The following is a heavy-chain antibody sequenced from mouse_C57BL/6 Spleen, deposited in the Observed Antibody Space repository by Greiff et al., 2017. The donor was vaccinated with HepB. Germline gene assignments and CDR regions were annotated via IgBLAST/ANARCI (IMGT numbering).Heavy chain of an antibody. J-gene: IGHJ3*01. Sequence: EVQLVESGGGLVQPGGSLKLSCAASGFTFSDYYMYWVRQTPEKRLEWVAYISNGGGSTYYPDTVKGRFTISRDNAKNTLYLQMSRLKSEDTAMYYCARHGYYDSLFAYWGQGTLVTVSA. V-gene: IGHV5-12*01. D-gene: IGHD2-4*01. CDR2: ISNGGGST. CDR1: GFTFSDYY. CDR3: ARHGYYDSLFAY.